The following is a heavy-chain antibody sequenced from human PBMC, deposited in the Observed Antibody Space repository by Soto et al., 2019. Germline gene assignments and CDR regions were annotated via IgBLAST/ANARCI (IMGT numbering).Heavy chain of an antibody. CDR3: ARGGDSGYDGYYGMDV. CDR2: IIPIFGTA. D-gene: IGHD5-12*01. J-gene: IGHJ6*02. Sequence: SVKVSCKASGGTFSSYAISWVRQAPGQGLEWMGGIIPIFGTANYAQKFQGRVTITADESTSTAYMELSSLRSEDTAVYYCARGGDSGYDGYYGMDVWGQGTTVTVSS. CDR1: GGTFSSYA. V-gene: IGHV1-69*13.